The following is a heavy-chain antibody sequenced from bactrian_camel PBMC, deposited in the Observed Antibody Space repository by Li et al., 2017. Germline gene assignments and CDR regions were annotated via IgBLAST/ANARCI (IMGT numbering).Heavy chain of an antibody. J-gene: IGHJ4*01. CDR3: AASGYCWGTTWANPSRYEL. CDR2: MDSEGTP. CDR1: TTGRAC. Sequence: VQLVESGGGSVQAGGSLRLSCEALTTGRACMAWFRQAPGKAREGVAAMDSEGTPTYTDSVKGRFTVSQDNAKNTLSLVMDNLKPEDTGTYYCAASGYCWGTTWANPSRYELWGQGTQVTVS. V-gene: IGHV3S55*01. D-gene: IGHD5*01.